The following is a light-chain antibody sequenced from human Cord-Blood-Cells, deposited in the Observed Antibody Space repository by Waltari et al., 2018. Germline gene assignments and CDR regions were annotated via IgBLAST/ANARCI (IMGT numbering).Light chain of an antibody. Sequence: EIVMTQSPATLSVSPGERATPSCRASQSVSSNLAWYQQKPGQAPRLLIYGASTRATGIPARFSGGGSGTEFTLTISSLQSEDFAVYYCQQYNNWLMYTFGQGTKLEIK. CDR1: QSVSSN. CDR2: GAS. J-gene: IGKJ2*01. V-gene: IGKV3-15*01. CDR3: QQYNNWLMYT.